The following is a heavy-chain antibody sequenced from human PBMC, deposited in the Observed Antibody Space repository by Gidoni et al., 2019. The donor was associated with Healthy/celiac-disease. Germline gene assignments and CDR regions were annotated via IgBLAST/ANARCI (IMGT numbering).Heavy chain of an antibody. D-gene: IGHD4-17*01. J-gene: IGHJ5*02. Sequence: QVQLQESGPGLVKPSETLSLTCTVSGYSISSGYYWGWIRQPPGKGLEWIGSIYHSGSTYYNPSLKSRVTISVDTSKNQFSLKLSSVTAADTAVYYCARGQTTVTTGVVFDPWGQGTLVTVSS. CDR2: IYHSGST. CDR3: ARGQTTVTTGVVFDP. CDR1: GYSISSGYY. V-gene: IGHV4-38-2*02.